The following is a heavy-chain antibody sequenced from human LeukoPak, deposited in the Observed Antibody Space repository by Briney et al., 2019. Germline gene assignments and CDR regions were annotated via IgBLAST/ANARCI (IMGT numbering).Heavy chain of an antibody. CDR2: IFFTRTT. D-gene: IGHD2-2*01. V-gene: IGHV4-4*02. CDR3: ARVYCSSNSCYLDY. J-gene: IGHJ4*02. Sequence: KPSETLSLTCAVSGASISSNNWWSWVRQPPGKGLEWIGEIFFTRTTTYNPSLKSRVSMSLDKSKNQFSLNLTSVTAADTAIYYCARVYCSSNSCYLDYWSQGTLVTVSS. CDR1: GASISSNNW.